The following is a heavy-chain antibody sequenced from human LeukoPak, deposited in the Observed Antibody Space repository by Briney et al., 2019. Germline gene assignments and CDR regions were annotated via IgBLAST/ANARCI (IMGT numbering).Heavy chain of an antibody. CDR3: ARRITMVRGVIITTYNWFDP. CDR2: INHSGST. Sequence: SETLSLTCAVYGGSFSGYYWSWIRQPPGKGLEWIGEINHSGSTNYNPSLKSRVTISVDTSKNQFSLKLSSVTAADTAVYYCARRITMVRGVIITTYNWFDPWGQGTLVTVSS. V-gene: IGHV4-34*01. J-gene: IGHJ5*02. D-gene: IGHD3-10*01. CDR1: GGSFSGYY.